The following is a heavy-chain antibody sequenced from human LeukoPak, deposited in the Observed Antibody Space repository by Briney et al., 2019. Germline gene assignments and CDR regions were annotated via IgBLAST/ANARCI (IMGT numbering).Heavy chain of an antibody. J-gene: IGHJ2*01. V-gene: IGHV4-34*01. D-gene: IGHD6-13*01. CDR2: INHSGST. CDR3: ARGPQTPQQLNTWYFDL. Sequence: SETLSLTCAVYGGSFSGYYWSWIRQPPGKGLEWIGEINHSGSTNYNSSLKSRVTISVDTSKNQFSLKLSSVTAADTAVYYCARGPQTPQQLNTWYFDLWGRGTLVTVSS. CDR1: GGSFSGYY.